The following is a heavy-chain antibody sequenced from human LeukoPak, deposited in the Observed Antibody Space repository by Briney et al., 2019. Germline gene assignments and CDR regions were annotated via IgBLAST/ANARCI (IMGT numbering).Heavy chain of an antibody. D-gene: IGHD5-18*01. CDR1: GYTFTSYG. CDR3: ARDWTSGYSNYYGMDV. J-gene: IGHJ6*02. V-gene: IGHV1-18*01. CDR2: ISAYNGNT. Sequence: ASVKVSCKASGYTFTSYGISWVRQAPGQGLEWMGWISAYNGNTNYAQKLQGRVTMTTDTSTSTAYMELRSLRSDDTAVYYCARDWTSGYSNYYGMDVWGQGTTVTASS.